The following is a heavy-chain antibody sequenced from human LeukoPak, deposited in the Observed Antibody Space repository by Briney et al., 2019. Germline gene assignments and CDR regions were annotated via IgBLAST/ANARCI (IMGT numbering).Heavy chain of an antibody. J-gene: IGHJ4*02. V-gene: IGHV4-34*01. D-gene: IGHD3/OR15-3a*01. Sequence: PSETLSLICAVYGESFSGYYWSWIRQPPGKGLEWIGEINHSGSTNYNPSLKSRVTISVDTSKNQFSLKLSSVTAADTAMYYCARQTGSGLFTLPGGQGTLVTVSS. CDR3: ARQTGSGLFTLP. CDR2: INHSGST. CDR1: GESFSGYY.